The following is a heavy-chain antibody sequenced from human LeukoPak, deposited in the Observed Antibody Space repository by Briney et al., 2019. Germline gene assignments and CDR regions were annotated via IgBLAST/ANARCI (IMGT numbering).Heavy chain of an antibody. D-gene: IGHD2-8*01. CDR1: GFTFTSHW. J-gene: IGHJ4*02. Sequence: GGSPRLSCAASGFTFTSHWMSWVRQAPGKGLEWVARMNLDGSEKYYVDSVKGRFTISRDNAKTSLYLEMNSLRAEDTAVYYCARDATYCTNGVCYTRFDYWGQGTLVTVSS. CDR2: MNLDGSEK. CDR3: ARDATYCTNGVCYTRFDY. V-gene: IGHV3-7*01.